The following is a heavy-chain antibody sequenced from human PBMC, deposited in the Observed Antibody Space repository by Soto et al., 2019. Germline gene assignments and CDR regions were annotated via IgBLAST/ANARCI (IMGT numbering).Heavy chain of an antibody. CDR3: ASNSGSYYPDYYYYGMDV. CDR1: GYTFTTYG. J-gene: IGHJ6*04. CDR2: ISAYNGNT. V-gene: IGHV1-18*01. Sequence: ASVKVSCKASGYTFTTYGISWVRQAPGQGLEWMGWISAYNGNTKYTQKLQGRVTMTTDTSTSTAYMELRSLRSDDTAVYYCASNSGSYYPDYYYYGMDVWGKETTVTVSS. D-gene: IGHD1-26*01.